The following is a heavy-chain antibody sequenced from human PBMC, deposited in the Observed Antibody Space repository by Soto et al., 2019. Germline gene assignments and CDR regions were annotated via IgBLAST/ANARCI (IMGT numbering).Heavy chain of an antibody. J-gene: IGHJ4*02. CDR2: IWHDGSNK. CDR3: ARDLDYGSGSATAFDY. V-gene: IGHV3-33*01. D-gene: IGHD3-10*01. Sequence: QVQLVESGGGVVQPGRSLRLSCAASGFTFSSYGMHWVRQAPGKGLEWVAVIWHDGSNKYYADSVKGRFTISRDNSKNTLYLQMNSLRAEDTAVYYCARDLDYGSGSATAFDYWGQGTLVTVSS. CDR1: GFTFSSYG.